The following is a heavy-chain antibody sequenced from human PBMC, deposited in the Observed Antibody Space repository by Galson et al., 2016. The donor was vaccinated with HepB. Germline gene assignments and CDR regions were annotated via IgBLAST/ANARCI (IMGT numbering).Heavy chain of an antibody. CDR2: IYDSGST. CDR1: GGSISSFH. V-gene: IGHV4-59*01. J-gene: IGHJ6*04. Sequence: SETLSLTCTVSGGSISSFHWAWIRQPPGKGLEWIGYIYDSGSTNYNPSLQSRFIISLDTSKNQFSLKLSSVTAADTAVYYCARDSQRDFDSGARGMDVWGTGTTVTVST. CDR3: ARDSQRDFDSGARGMDV. D-gene: IGHD3-9*01.